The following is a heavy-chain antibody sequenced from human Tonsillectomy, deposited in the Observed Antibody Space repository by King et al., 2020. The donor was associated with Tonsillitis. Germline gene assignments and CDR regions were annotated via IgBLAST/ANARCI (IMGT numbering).Heavy chain of an antibody. CDR2: ISSDGSLK. CDR3: ARITGTALDN. J-gene: IGHJ4*02. D-gene: IGHD1-1*01. V-gene: IGHV3-30*03. CDR1: GFTFSSYR. Sequence: VQLVESGGGVVQPGRSLRLSCAASGFTFSSYRIHWVRQAPGKGLEWLAVISSDGSLKDYADSVKGRFTISRDNSKNTLYLQMNSLTSEDTAVYYCARITGTALDNWGQGTLVTVSS.